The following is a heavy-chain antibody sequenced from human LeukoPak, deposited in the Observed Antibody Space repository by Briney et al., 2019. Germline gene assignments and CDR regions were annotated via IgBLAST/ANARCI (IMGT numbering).Heavy chain of an antibody. V-gene: IGHV3-23*01. CDR3: VRVHCSGGGCYQRNDGLEI. D-gene: IGHD2-15*01. J-gene: IGHJ3*02. CDR1: GFTFSSYS. Sequence: GGSLRFSCAASGFTFSSYSMNWVRQAPGKGLEWVSAISGSGGSTYYADSVKGRFTISRDNSKNTLYLQMNSLRAEDTAVYYCVRVHCSGGGCYQRNDGLEIWGQGTMVTVSS. CDR2: ISGSGGST.